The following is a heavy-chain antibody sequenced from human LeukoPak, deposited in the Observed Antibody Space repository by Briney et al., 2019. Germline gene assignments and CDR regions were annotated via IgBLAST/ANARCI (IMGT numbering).Heavy chain of an antibody. CDR3: ARHHATDFDY. J-gene: IGHJ4*02. V-gene: IGHV3-7*03. CDR1: GVSFRNYG. Sequence: GSLRLSCTASGVSFRNYGMSWVREAPGKWVEWVASIQQDESEKYYVDPVKRQFTTSRDNAKSSPYLQMNALRGEDPAVYYCARHHATDFDYWGQGTLVTVSS. D-gene: IGHD1-26*01. CDR2: IQQDESEK.